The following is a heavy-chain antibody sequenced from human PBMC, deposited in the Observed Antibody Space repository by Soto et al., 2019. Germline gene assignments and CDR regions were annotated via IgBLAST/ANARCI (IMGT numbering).Heavy chain of an antibody. D-gene: IGHD1-26*01. CDR1: GGSVTNSSYY. CDR3: VSQRTTAPTKAYFDY. CDR2: VYYRGRS. Sequence: PSETLSLTCTVSGGSVTNSSYYWGWIRQSPGKGLEWIGSVYYRGRSYSKSSVKSRVTISVDTSKNRFSLSLNSVTASDTTVYFSVSQRTTAPTKAYFDYWGPGALLTVSS. V-gene: IGHV4-39*01. J-gene: IGHJ4*02.